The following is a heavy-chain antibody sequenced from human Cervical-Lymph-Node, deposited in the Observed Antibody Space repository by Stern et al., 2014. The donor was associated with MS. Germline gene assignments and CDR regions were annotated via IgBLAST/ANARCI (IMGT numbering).Heavy chain of an antibody. CDR2: IAPSDSYT. J-gene: IGHJ4*02. D-gene: IGHD5-24*01. Sequence: EVQLVESGAEVKKPGESLRISCKGSGYSFTSYWISWGRQIPGKGLEWMGRIAPSDSYTNYSPSFQGHVTISADKSISTAYLQWSSLKASDTAMYYCARHSGGDGYNYDYWGQGTLVTVSS. CDR3: ARHSGGDGYNYDY. V-gene: IGHV5-10-1*01. CDR1: GYSFTSYW.